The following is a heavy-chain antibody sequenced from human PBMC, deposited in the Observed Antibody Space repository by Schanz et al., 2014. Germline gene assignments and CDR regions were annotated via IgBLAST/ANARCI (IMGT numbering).Heavy chain of an antibody. CDR3: ARVVTAYFDY. Sequence: EVQLVESGGGLIQPGGSLRLSCATSGFTVSSNYMSWVRQTPGKGLEWVSIIYSGGRTYYADSVKGRFTISRDYSKNTLYLLMNSLRAEDTAVYYCARVVTAYFDYWGLGTLVTVSS. V-gene: IGHV3-53*01. CDR1: GFTVSSNY. J-gene: IGHJ4*02. D-gene: IGHD2-21*02. CDR2: IYSGGRT.